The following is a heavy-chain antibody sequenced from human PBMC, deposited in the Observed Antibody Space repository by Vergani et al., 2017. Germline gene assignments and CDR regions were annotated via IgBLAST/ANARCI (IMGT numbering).Heavy chain of an antibody. V-gene: IGHV3-9*01. J-gene: IGHJ4*02. Sequence: EVQLVESGGGLVQPGRSLRLSCAASGFTFDDYAMHWVRQAPGKGLEWVSGISWNSGSIGYADSVKGRFTISRDNAKNTLYLQMNSLRAEDTAVYYCARVYCSSTSCYGIDYWGQGTLVTVSS. CDR2: ISWNSGSI. CDR1: GFTFDDYA. CDR3: ARVYCSSTSCYGIDY. D-gene: IGHD2-2*01.